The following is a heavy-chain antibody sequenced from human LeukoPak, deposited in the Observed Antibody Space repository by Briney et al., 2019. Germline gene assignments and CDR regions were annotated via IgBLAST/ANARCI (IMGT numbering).Heavy chain of an antibody. CDR3: ARGTGYYVFDY. V-gene: IGHV3-74*01. Sequence: GGSLRLSCAASGFTFSSFWMHWVRQVPGKGLMWVSRINSDGSSTNFADSVKGRFTISRDNAKNTLYLQMNSLRAEDTAVYYCARGTGYYVFDYWGQGTLVTVSS. J-gene: IGHJ4*02. CDR1: GFTFSSFW. D-gene: IGHD3/OR15-3a*01. CDR2: INSDGSST.